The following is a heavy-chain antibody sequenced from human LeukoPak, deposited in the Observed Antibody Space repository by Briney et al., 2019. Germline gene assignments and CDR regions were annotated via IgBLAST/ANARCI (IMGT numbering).Heavy chain of an antibody. V-gene: IGHV4-59*08. CDR2: IHYSGST. J-gene: IGHJ5*02. CDR1: GGSISSYH. D-gene: IGHD3-22*01. CDR3: ARHPSYYYDSSGYQNWFDP. Sequence: SETLSLTCTVSGGSISSYHWSWFRQPPGKGLELIGYIHYSGSTYYNPSLKSRVTISVDTSKNQFSLKLSSVTAADTAVYYCARHPSYYYDSSGYQNWFDPWGQGTLVTVSS.